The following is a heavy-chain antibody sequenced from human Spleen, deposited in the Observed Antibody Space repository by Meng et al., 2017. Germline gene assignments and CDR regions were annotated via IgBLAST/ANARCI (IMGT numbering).Heavy chain of an antibody. D-gene: IGHD5-24*01. V-gene: IGHV1-69*10. J-gene: IGHJ4*02. Sequence: QVQLVQSGAEVKKTGSSVKVSCRISGGTFSSYAISWVRQAPGQGLEWMGGIIPILDIADYAQKFQGRVTITADKSTSTAYMELSSLSSGDTAVYYCARERDATYYFHNWGQGTLVTVSS. CDR2: IIPILDIA. CDR3: ARERDATYYFHN. CDR1: GGTFSSYA.